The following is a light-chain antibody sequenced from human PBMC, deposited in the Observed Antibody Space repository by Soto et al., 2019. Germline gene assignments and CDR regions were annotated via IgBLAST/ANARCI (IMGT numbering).Light chain of an antibody. CDR1: QSVSSY. CDR3: QQRSNFT. CDR2: DAS. J-gene: IGKJ5*01. Sequence: EILLTQSPATLSLSPGERATLSCRASQSVSSYLAWYQQKPGQAPRLLIYDASNRATGIPARFSGSGSGTDFTLTISSLEPEDFAVYYCQQRSNFTFGQGTRLEIK. V-gene: IGKV3-11*01.